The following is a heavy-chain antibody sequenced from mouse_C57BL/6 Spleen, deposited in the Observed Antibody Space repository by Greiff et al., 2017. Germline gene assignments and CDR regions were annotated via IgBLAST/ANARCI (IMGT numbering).Heavy chain of an antibody. CDR1: GYSFTGYF. Sequence: EVQLQESGPELVKPGDSVKISCKASGYSFTGYFMNWVMQSHGKSLEWIGRINPYNGDTFYNQKFKGKATLTVDKSSSTAHMELRSLTSEDSAVYYCARKGGLTYYFDYWGQGTTLTVSS. D-gene: IGHD1-3*01. CDR2: INPYNGDT. V-gene: IGHV1-20*01. CDR3: ARKGGLTYYFDY. J-gene: IGHJ2*01.